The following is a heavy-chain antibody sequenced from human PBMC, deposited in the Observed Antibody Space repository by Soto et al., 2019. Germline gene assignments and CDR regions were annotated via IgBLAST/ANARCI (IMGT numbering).Heavy chain of an antibody. V-gene: IGHV3-7*01. D-gene: IGHD2-15*01. Sequence: PGGSLRLSCADSGLIISKNWMSWVRQAPGKGLEWVAKINQDGSEKYYMDSVKGRFTISRDNAKNSLYLQMNSLRAEDTAVYYCARDYAYSFDPWGQGTLVTVSS. CDR3: ARDYAYSFDP. J-gene: IGHJ5*02. CDR2: INQDGSEK. CDR1: GLIISKNW.